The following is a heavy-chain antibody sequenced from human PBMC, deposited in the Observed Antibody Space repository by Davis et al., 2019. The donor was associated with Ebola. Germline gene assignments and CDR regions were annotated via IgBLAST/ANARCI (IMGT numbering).Heavy chain of an antibody. V-gene: IGHV1-18*01. CDR3: VRSNSWYGDY. D-gene: IGHD6-13*01. CDR2: ISAYTGHT. Sequence: ASVKVSCKTFGYTFTSYGITWVRQAPGQGLEWMGWISAYTGHTNYAQSFQGRIAMTIDTSTNTLYMELRSLTSDDTAMYYCVRSNSWYGDYWGRGTLVTVSS. J-gene: IGHJ4*02. CDR1: GYTFTSYG.